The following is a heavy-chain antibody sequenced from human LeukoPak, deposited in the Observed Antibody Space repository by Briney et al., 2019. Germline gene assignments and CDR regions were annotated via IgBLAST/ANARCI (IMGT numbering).Heavy chain of an antibody. J-gene: IGHJ4*02. CDR2: ISYDGSNK. CDR1: GFTFSSYA. Sequence: TGGSLRLSCAASGFTFSSYAIHWVSQAPGKGLEWVAVISYDGSNKYYADSVKGRFTISRDNSKNTLYLQMNSLRAEDTAVYYCARGISGSGYYHFDYWGQGTLVTVSS. D-gene: IGHD3-3*01. V-gene: IGHV3-30*04. CDR3: ARGISGSGYYHFDY.